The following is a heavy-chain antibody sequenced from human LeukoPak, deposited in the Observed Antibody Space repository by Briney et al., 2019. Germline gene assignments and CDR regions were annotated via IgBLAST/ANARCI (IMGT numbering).Heavy chain of an antibody. CDR2: IQYDASQI. Sequence: GGSLRLSCAASGFNFRGSGMHWVRQAPGKGLEWVTFIQYDASQIYYADSVKGRFTISRDNSKNTLYLQMNSLRAEDTAVYYCAKGKTRVTDAFDIWGQGTMVTVSS. V-gene: IGHV3-30*02. CDR1: GFNFRGSG. D-gene: IGHD5/OR15-5a*01. J-gene: IGHJ3*02. CDR3: AKGKTRVTDAFDI.